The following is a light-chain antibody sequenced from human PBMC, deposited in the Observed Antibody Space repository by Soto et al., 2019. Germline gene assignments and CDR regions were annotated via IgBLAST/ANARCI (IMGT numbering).Light chain of an antibody. CDR3: QQSHNWYT. Sequence: EVVLMQSPATLSVSPGERATLSCRASQSVDTHLHWYQQKPGQAPRLLIYGASTRATGIPARFSGSGSGTEFTLTINSLQSEDFAVYYCQQSHNWYTFGQGTELEIK. J-gene: IGKJ2*01. V-gene: IGKV3-15*01. CDR1: QSVDTH. CDR2: GAS.